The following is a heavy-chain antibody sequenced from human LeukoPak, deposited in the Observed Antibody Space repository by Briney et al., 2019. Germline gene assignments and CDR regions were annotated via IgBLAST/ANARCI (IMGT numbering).Heavy chain of an antibody. Sequence: ASVKVSCKASGYTFTSYGISWVRQAPGQGLEGMGWISAYNGNTNYAQKFQGRVTITADESTSTAYMELSRLRSEDTDVYYCARDSSSIAARPYYYYYMDVWGKGTTVNVSS. CDR2: ISAYNGNT. V-gene: IGHV1-18*01. CDR1: GYTFTSYG. J-gene: IGHJ6*03. D-gene: IGHD6-6*01. CDR3: ARDSSSIAARPYYYYYMDV.